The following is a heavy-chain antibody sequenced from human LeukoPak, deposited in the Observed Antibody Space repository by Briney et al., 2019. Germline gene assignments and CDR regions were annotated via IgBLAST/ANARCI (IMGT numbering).Heavy chain of an antibody. V-gene: IGHV1-2*02. J-gene: IGHJ6*03. Sequence: ASVKVSCKASGYTFTGYYMHWVRQAPGQGLEWMGWINPNSSGTNYAQKFQGRVTMTRDTSISTAYMELSRLRSDDTAVYYCARVESGYDYVWGTEKYYYYYMDVWGKGTTVTVSS. CDR2: INPNSSGT. CDR3: ARVESGYDYVWGTEKYYYYYMDV. CDR1: GYTFTGYY. D-gene: IGHD3-16*01.